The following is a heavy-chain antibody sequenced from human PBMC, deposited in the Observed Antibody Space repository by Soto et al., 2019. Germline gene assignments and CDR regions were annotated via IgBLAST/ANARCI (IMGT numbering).Heavy chain of an antibody. CDR1: DDFISSYY. CDR3: ARADYDMVPGAFAIDV. Sequence: SETLSLTCTVSDDFISSYYWNWIRQPAGKGLEWIGRVSTNGATNYNPSLKSRVTMSVDTSKNQFSLKLSSVTAADTAVYYCARADYDMVPGAFAIDVWGQGTPVTVSS. D-gene: IGHD3-10*01. CDR2: VSTNGAT. J-gene: IGHJ6*02. V-gene: IGHV4-4*07.